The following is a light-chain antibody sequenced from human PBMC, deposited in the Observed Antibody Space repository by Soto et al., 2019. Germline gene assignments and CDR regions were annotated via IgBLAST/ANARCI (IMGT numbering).Light chain of an antibody. CDR2: EVS. CDR3: TSYVGSNIWV. J-gene: IGLJ3*02. CDR1: SSDVGAYKY. V-gene: IGLV2-8*01. Sequence: QSALTQPPSASGSPGQSVTIYCTGNSSDVGAYKYVSWYQQYPGKAPKLMIYEVSKRPSGVPDRFSGSKSVNTASLTVSGLQAEDEADYYCTSYVGSNIWVFGGGTKLTVL.